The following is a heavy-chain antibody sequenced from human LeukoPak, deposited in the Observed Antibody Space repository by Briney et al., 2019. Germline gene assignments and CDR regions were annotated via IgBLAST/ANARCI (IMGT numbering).Heavy chain of an antibody. CDR3: ARGRRDGYNLEYFDK. V-gene: IGHV4-4*07. Sequence: SETLSLTCTVSGGSFSTYYWSWIRQPAGKGLEWIGHIYTSGTTNYNPSLKSRVTMSIDTSKNQFSLKLSSVTAADTAVYYCARGRRDGYNLEYFDKWGQGTLVTVSS. D-gene: IGHD5-24*01. CDR2: IYTSGTT. J-gene: IGHJ4*02. CDR1: GGSFSTYY.